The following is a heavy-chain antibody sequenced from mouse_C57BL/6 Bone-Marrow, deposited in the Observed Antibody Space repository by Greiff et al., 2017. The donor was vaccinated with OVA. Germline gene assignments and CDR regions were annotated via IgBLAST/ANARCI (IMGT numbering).Heavy chain of an antibody. V-gene: IGHV1-64*01. CDR2: IHPNSGST. D-gene: IGHD2-4*01. CDR1: GYTFTSYW. CDR3: ARSGRLRGFAY. Sequence: QVQLQQPGAELVKPVASVKLSCKASGYTFTSYWMHWVKQRPGQGLEWIGMIHPNSGSTNYNEKFKSKATLTVDKSSSTAYMQLSSLTSEDSAVYYCARSGRLRGFAYWGQGTLVTVSA. J-gene: IGHJ3*01.